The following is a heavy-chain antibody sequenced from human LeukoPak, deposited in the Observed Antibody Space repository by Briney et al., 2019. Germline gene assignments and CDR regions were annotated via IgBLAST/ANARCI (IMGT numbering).Heavy chain of an antibody. Sequence: ASVKVSCKASGGTLSSYAISWVRQAPGQGLEWMGGIIPIFGTANYAQKFQGRVTITTDESTSTAYMELSSLRSEDTAVYYCAMDTVVTLSLPYYYMDVWGKGTTVTVSS. V-gene: IGHV1-69*05. J-gene: IGHJ6*03. CDR3: AMDTVVTLSLPYYYMDV. CDR1: GGTLSSYA. D-gene: IGHD4-23*01. CDR2: IIPIFGTA.